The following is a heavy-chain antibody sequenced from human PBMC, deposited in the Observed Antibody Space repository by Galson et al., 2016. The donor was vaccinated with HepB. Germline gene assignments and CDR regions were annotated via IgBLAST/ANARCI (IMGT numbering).Heavy chain of an antibody. D-gene: IGHD2-21*02. V-gene: IGHV3-7*03. CDR1: GFTFGIYW. CDR3: ARYGGDDAFFEY. CDR2: IKQDGTEK. Sequence: SLRLSCAASGFTFGIYWLSWVRQAPGKGLEWVANIKQDGTEKNYVDSVKGRFTISRDNAKNSLYQQMDSLRAEDTAVHYCARYGGDDAFFEYWGQGTLVTVSS. J-gene: IGHJ4*02.